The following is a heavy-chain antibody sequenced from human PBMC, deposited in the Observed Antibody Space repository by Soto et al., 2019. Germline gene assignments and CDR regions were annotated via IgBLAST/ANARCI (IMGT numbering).Heavy chain of an antibody. Sequence: ASETLSLTCSVSGGSISGYYWSWIRRPPGKGLEWIGHIYYSGSTNYNPSLKSRVTISVDTSKNQFSLQLSSVTAADTAMYYCARHYPEYSSSFDSWGQGTLVTVSS. V-gene: IGHV4-59*08. CDR3: ARHYPEYSSSFDS. J-gene: IGHJ4*02. CDR2: IYYSGST. CDR1: GGSISGYY. D-gene: IGHD6-6*01.